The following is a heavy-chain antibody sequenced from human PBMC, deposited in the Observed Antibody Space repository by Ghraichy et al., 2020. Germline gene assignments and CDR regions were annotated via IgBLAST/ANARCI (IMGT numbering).Heavy chain of an antibody. J-gene: IGHJ5*02. CDR3: TRQDCSSTYCYRYHNWFDP. CDR1: GYTFTNKG. CDR2: ISTYNGKT. Sequence: ASVKVSCKTSGYTFTNKGITWVRQAPGQGLEWMGWISTYNGKTKYAEKFQGRVTMTTDTSTNTAYMELRTLRSDDTAVYFCTRQDCSSTYCYRYHNWFDPWGQGTLVTVSS. V-gene: IGHV1-18*01. D-gene: IGHD2-2*02.